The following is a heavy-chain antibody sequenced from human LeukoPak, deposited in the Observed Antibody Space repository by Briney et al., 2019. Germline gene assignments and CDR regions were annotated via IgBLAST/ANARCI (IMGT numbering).Heavy chain of an antibody. Sequence: GGSLRLSCAASGFTFSSYRMNWVRQAPGKGLEWVSYISSSSSSIYYADSVKGRFTISRDNSKNTLYLQMNSLRAEDTAVYYCAKDLWFGEGPPWGQGTMVTVSS. D-gene: IGHD3-10*01. CDR3: AKDLWFGEGPP. V-gene: IGHV3-48*01. CDR2: ISSSSSSI. CDR1: GFTFSSYR. J-gene: IGHJ3*01.